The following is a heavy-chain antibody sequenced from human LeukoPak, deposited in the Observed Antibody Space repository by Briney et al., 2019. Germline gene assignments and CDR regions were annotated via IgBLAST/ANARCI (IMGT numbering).Heavy chain of an antibody. CDR3: ARGLYGDYGGYYYYYYMDV. CDR1: GFTFSSYG. Sequence: PGGSLRLSCAASGFTFSSYGIHWVRQAPGKGLEWVTLIRYDGSNKYYADSVKGRFTISRDNSNNTLYLQMNSLRSEDTAVYYCARGLYGDYGGYYYYYYMDVWGKGTTVTVSS. CDR2: IRYDGSNK. V-gene: IGHV3-30*02. J-gene: IGHJ6*03. D-gene: IGHD4-17*01.